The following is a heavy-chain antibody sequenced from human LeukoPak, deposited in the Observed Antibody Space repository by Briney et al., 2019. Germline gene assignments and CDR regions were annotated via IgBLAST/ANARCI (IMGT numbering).Heavy chain of an antibody. V-gene: IGHV1-69*04. CDR3: AREWYVRWEDNYYFDY. D-gene: IGHD1-26*01. J-gene: IGHJ4*02. CDR2: IIPILGIA. CDR1: GGTFSSYT. Sequence: SVKVSCDASGGTFSSYTISWVRQAPGQGLEWMARIIPILGIANDAQKLHGRVTVTADQSTSTAYKALSRLRPEDTAVYDCAREWYVRWEDNYYFDYWGQGTLVTVSS.